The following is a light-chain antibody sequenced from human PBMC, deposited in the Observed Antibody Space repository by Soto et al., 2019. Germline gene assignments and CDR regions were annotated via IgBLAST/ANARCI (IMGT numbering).Light chain of an antibody. CDR3: QQYGSPYT. CDR2: GAS. J-gene: IGKJ2*01. V-gene: IGKV3-20*01. CDR1: QSVSSSY. Sequence: EIVLTQSPGNLSLSPGERATLSCRASQSVSSSYLAWYQQKPGQAPRLLFYGASSRATGIPDRFSGSGSGTDFTITISRLEPEDFAVYYCQQYGSPYTFGQGTKLEIK.